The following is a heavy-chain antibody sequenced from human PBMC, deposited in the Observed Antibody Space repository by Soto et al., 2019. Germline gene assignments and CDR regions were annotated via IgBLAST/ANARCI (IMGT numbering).Heavy chain of an antibody. CDR2: ISSSSSYI. CDR3: ARDLGKTGRVFDY. V-gene: IGHV3-21*01. Sequence: PGGSLRLSCAASGFTFSSYSMNWVRQAPGEGLEWVSSISSSSSYIYYADSVKGRFTISRDNAKNSLYLQMNSLRAEDTAVYYCARDLGKTGRVFDYWGQGTLVTVSS. CDR1: GFTFSSYS. J-gene: IGHJ4*02. D-gene: IGHD1-26*01.